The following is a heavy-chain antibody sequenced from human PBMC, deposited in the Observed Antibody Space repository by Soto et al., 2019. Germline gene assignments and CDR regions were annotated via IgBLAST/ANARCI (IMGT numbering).Heavy chain of an antibody. Sequence: EVQVVESGGGLVQPGWSLRLSCAASGFTFSSNSMNWVRQDPGKGLEWISYISSSSSTIYADSVKGRFTISRDNAKTPLYLQMNSLRDEDTAVYYCARVIWSGHLISHLWGQGTLVTVSS. CDR3: ARVIWSGHLISHL. D-gene: IGHD3-3*01. CDR2: ISSSSSTI. CDR1: GFTFSSNS. J-gene: IGHJ5*02. V-gene: IGHV3-48*02.